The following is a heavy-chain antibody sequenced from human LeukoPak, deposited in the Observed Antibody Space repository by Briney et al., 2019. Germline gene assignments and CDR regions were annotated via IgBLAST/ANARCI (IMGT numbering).Heavy chain of an antibody. D-gene: IGHD3-10*01. CDR2: ISGSGGST. J-gene: IGHJ4*02. CDR3: AKDKVRGVIPYYFDY. V-gene: IGHV3-23*01. CDR1: GFTFSSYA. Sequence: GGSLRLSCAASGFTFSSYAMSWVRQAPGKGLEWVSAISGSGGSTYHADSVKGRFTISRDNSKNTLYLQMNSLRAEDTAVYYCAKDKVRGVIPYYFDYWGQGTLVTVSS.